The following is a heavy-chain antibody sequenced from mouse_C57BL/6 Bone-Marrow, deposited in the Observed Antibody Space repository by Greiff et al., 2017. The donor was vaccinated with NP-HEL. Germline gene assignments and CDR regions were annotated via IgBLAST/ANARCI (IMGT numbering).Heavy chain of an antibody. CDR3: TRPLNWDVSYWYFDV. CDR1: GFTFSDAW. J-gene: IGHJ1*03. Sequence: EVMLVESGGGLVQPGGSMKLSCAASGFTFSDAWMDWVRQSPEKGLEWVAEIRNKANNHATYYAESVKGRFTISRDDSKSSVYLQMNSLRAEDTGIYYCTRPLNWDVSYWYFDVWGTGTTVTVSS. D-gene: IGHD4-1*01. CDR2: IRNKANNHAT. V-gene: IGHV6-6*01.